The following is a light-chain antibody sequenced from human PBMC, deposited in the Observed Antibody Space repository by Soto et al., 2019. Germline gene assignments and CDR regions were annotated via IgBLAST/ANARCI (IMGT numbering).Light chain of an antibody. J-gene: IGLJ2*01. Sequence: QSVLTQPPSESGTPGQRVTISCSGSSSNIETNYVYWYQHLPGAAPKLLIYSNDQRPSGVPDRFSASKSGTSASLAISGLRSEDEGDYYCSATDDRLSGPVFGGGTKLTVL. CDR2: SND. V-gene: IGLV1-47*02. CDR1: SSNIETNY. CDR3: SATDDRLSGPV.